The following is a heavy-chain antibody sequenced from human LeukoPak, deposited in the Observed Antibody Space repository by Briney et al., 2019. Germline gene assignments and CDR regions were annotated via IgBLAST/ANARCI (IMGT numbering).Heavy chain of an antibody. CDR2: LNWNGDKT. D-gene: IGHD5-24*01. J-gene: IGHJ3*02. V-gene: IGHV3-20*04. CDR3: AVRMATIEYGFDI. CDR1: GFTFEDYA. Sequence: GGSLRLSCAASGFTFEDYAMNWVRQAPWKGLEWVSGLNWNGDKTGYADSVNGRFTISRDKAKSPLYLQMNSLRAEDTALYYCAVRMATIEYGFDIWGQGTMVTVSS.